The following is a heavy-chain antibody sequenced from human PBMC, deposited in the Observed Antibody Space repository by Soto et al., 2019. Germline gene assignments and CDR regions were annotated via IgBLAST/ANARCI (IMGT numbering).Heavy chain of an antibody. V-gene: IGHV1-2*02. CDR2: INPNSGGT. Sequence: GASVKVSCKASGYTITDYYMHWVRQAPGQGLEWMGWINPNSGGTNYAQKFQGRVTMTRDTSISTAYMELSRLRSDDTAVYYCARKLELRGSYYYYYDMDVWGQGTTVTSP. CDR3: ARKLELRGSYYYYYDMDV. CDR1: GYTITDYY. D-gene: IGHD1-7*01. J-gene: IGHJ6*02.